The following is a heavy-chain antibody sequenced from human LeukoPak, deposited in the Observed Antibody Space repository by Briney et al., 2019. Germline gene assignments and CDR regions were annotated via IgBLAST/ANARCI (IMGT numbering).Heavy chain of an antibody. J-gene: IGHJ5*02. D-gene: IGHD3-3*01. CDR2: ISGDGGST. CDR3: AKKMDVLEWPPTGNWFDP. CDR1: GFTLDDYA. V-gene: IGHV3-43*02. Sequence: PGGSLRLSCAASGFTLDDYAMHWVRQAPGKGLELVSLISGDGGSTYYADSVKGRFTISRDNSKNTLYLQMNSLRAEDTAVYYCAKKMDVLEWPPTGNWFDPWGQGTLVTVSS.